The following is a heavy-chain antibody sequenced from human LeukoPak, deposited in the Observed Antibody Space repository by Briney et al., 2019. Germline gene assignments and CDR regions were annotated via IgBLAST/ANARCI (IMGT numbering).Heavy chain of an antibody. CDR1: GGSISSYY. Sequence: SETLSLTCTASGGSISSYYWSWIRQPPGKGLEWIEYIYYSGSTNYNPSLKSRVTISVDTSKNQFSLKLSSVTAADTAVYYCARDHVGWFDPWGQGTLVTVSS. J-gene: IGHJ5*02. V-gene: IGHV4-59*01. CDR3: ARDHVGWFDP. CDR2: IYYSGST.